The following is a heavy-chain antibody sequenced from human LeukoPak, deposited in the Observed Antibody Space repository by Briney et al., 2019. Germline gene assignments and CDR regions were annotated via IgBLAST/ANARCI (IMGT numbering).Heavy chain of an antibody. CDR1: LDSFTGGL. CDR2: INPKTGNP. CDR3: ARAYQRLGGLSFPDQ. D-gene: IGHD3-16*02. Sequence: ASVKDSSVPSLDSFTGGLMNWVRQAPGQGLEWMGWINPKTGNPTYAQGFTGRLVFSLDTSVSTTYLQISSLKAEDTAVYYCARAYQRLGGLSFPDQWGQGTLVSASS. V-gene: IGHV7-4-1*02. J-gene: IGHJ4*02.